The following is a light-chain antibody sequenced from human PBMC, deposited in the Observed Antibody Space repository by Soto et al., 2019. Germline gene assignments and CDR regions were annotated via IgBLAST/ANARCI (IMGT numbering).Light chain of an antibody. CDR1: TGAVTSGHY. Sequence: QAVVTQEPSLTLSPGGTVTLTCGSSTGAVTSGHYPYWFQQKPGQAPRTLIYDTRNKHSWTPARFSGSLLGGKAALTLSGAQPEDEADYYCLLSYSGPQVFGGGTKLTVL. V-gene: IGLV7-46*01. CDR2: DTR. CDR3: LLSYSGPQV. J-gene: IGLJ2*01.